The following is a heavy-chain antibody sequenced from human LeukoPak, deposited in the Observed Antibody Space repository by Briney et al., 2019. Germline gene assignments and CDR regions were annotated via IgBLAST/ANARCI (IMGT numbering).Heavy chain of an antibody. CDR1: GFTLSNYW. CDR2: IKHDGSEK. D-gene: IGHD2-2*01. J-gene: IGHJ4*02. V-gene: IGHV3-7*04. CDR3: TRVGLSELMPFDY. Sequence: PGGSLRLSCAASGFTLSNYWMTWVRQVSGKGLEWVANIKHDGSEKYYVDSVKGRFTISRDNAKNSLYLQMNSLRAEDTAVYYCTRVGLSELMPFDYWGQGTLVTVTS.